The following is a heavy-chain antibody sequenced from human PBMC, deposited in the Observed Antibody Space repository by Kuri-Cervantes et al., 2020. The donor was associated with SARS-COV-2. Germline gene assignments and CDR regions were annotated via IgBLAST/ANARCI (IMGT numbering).Heavy chain of an antibody. CDR1: GFTFSSYA. CDR2: INHSGST. D-gene: IGHD3-3*01. V-gene: IGHV4-34*01. Sequence: SETLSLTCAASGFTFSSYAMSWIRQPPGKGLEWIGEINHSGSTNYNPSLKSRVTISVDTSKNQFSLKLSSVTAADTAVYYCARGTSGRDDFWSGYYVGYYYYYGMDVWGQGTTVTVSS. J-gene: IGHJ6*02. CDR3: ARGTSGRDDFWSGYYVGYYYYYGMDV.